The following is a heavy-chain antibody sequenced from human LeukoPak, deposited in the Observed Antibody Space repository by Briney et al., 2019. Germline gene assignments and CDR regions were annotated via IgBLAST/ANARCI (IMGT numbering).Heavy chain of an antibody. D-gene: IGHD3-9*01. J-gene: IGHJ4*02. Sequence: GGSLRLSCAASGLTFSNYGMHWVRQAPGKGLEWVAVISYDGSNKFYADSVRGRFTISRDNSKNTLDLQMNSLRAEDTAVYYCAKGGYYDLLTDYYFLYWGQGTLVTVSS. CDR1: GLTFSNYG. CDR3: AKGGYYDLLTDYYFLY. CDR2: ISYDGSNK. V-gene: IGHV3-30*18.